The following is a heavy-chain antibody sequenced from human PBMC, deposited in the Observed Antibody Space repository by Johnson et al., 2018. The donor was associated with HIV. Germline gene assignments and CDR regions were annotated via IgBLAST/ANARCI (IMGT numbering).Heavy chain of an antibody. CDR1: GFTFTTSA. V-gene: IGHV3-7*01. D-gene: IGHD3-10*01. J-gene: IGHJ3*01. Sequence: MQLVESVGGLVQPGGSLRLSCAASGFTFTTSAMSWVRQAPGKGLEWVANIKEDGSEKYYVDSVKGRFTISRDNAKNSLYLQMNSLRAEDTAVYYCARGGLLWFGHPADWGQGTMVTVSS. CDR3: ARGGLLWFGHPAD. CDR2: IKEDGSEK.